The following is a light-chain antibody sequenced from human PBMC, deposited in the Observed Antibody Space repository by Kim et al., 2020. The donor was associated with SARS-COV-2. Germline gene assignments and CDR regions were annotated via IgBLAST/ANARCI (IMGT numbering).Light chain of an antibody. CDR1: SIDVGRYNY. Sequence: SVTGTSIDVGRYNYVCGYPHPPGKAPNLIIYDVTKRPTGFPDRFSGSKSGNTASLTVSGLQAEDEADYYCTSYAGRNDLVFGGGTQLTVL. CDR2: DVT. CDR3: TSYAGRNDLV. V-gene: IGLV2-8*01. J-gene: IGLJ2*01.